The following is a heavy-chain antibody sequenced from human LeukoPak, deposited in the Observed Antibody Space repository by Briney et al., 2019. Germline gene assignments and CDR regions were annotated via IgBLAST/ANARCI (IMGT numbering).Heavy chain of an antibody. Sequence: PGGSLRLSCAASGFTFSSYSMNWVRQAPGKGLEWVSYISSSSSTIYYADSVKGRFTISRDNAKNSLYLQMNSLRAEDTAVYYCARENYYGSGSFPNWFDPWGQGTLVTVSS. CDR3: ARENYYGSGSFPNWFDP. D-gene: IGHD3-10*01. J-gene: IGHJ5*02. V-gene: IGHV3-48*04. CDR2: ISSSSSTI. CDR1: GFTFSSYS.